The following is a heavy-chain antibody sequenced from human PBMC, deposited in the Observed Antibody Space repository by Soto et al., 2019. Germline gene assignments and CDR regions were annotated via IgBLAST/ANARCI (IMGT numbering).Heavy chain of an antibody. J-gene: IGHJ6*02. CDR3: ARVDSRYSSSWYPYYGMDV. CDR2: IIPIFGTA. D-gene: IGHD6-13*01. Sequence: SVKVSCKASGGTFSSYAISWVRQAPGQGLEWMGGIIPIFGTANYAQKFQGRVTITADESTSTAYMELSSLRSEDTAVYYCARVDSRYSSSWYPYYGMDVWGQGTTVTVSS. CDR1: GGTFSSYA. V-gene: IGHV1-69*13.